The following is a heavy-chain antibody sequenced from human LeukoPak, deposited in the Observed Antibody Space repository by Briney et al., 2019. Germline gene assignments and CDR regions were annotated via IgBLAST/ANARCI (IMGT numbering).Heavy chain of an antibody. J-gene: IGHJ3*02. CDR3: ARGHVPVFGVVLERSDAFDI. Sequence: GSSVKVSCKASGGTFSSYAISWVRQAPGQGLEWMGGIIPIFGTANYAQKFQGRVTITADESTSTAYMELSSLRSEDTAVYYCARGHVPVFGVVLERSDAFDIWGQGTMVTVSS. V-gene: IGHV1-69*01. D-gene: IGHD3-3*01. CDR1: GGTFSSYA. CDR2: IIPIFGTA.